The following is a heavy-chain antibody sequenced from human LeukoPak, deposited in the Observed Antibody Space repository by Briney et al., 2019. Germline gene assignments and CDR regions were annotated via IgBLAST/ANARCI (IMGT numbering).Heavy chain of an antibody. V-gene: IGHV5-51*01. J-gene: IGHJ4*02. D-gene: IGHD1-20*01. CDR3: ARGGNYNWIFFDY. CDR1: GYSFTSYX. CDR2: IYPGDSDT. Sequence: GESLKISCKGSGYSFTSYXIGXVRQMPGXXXXXXGIIYPGDSDTRYSPSFXGXXXISADKSISTAYLQWSSLKASDTAMYYCARGGNYNWIFFDYWGQGTLVTVSS.